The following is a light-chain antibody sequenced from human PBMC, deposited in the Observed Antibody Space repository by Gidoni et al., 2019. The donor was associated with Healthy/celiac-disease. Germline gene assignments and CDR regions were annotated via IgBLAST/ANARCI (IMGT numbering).Light chain of an antibody. CDR1: QSISSW. J-gene: IGKJ2*04. CDR2: KAS. Sequence: QRPQAPSTLSASVGDRVTITCRASQSISSWLAWYQQKPGKAPKLLIYKASSLESGVPSRFSGSGSGTEFTLTISSLQPDDFATYYCQQYNSYSCSFGQGTKLEIK. CDR3: QQYNSYSCS. V-gene: IGKV1-5*03.